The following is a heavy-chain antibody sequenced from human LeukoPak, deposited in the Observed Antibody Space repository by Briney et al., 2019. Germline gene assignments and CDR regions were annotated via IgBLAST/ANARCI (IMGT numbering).Heavy chain of an antibody. J-gene: IGHJ4*02. Sequence: SGPTLVKPTQTLTLTCTFSGFSLSTSGVGVGWIRQPPGKALEWLALIYWDDDKRYSPSLKSRLTITKDTSKNQVVLTMTNMDPVDTATYYCARDIGVLRAPYGSGSYYLFDYWGQGTLVTVSS. V-gene: IGHV2-5*02. D-gene: IGHD3-10*01. CDR1: GFSLSTSGVG. CDR3: ARDIGVLRAPYGSGSYYLFDY. CDR2: IYWDDDK.